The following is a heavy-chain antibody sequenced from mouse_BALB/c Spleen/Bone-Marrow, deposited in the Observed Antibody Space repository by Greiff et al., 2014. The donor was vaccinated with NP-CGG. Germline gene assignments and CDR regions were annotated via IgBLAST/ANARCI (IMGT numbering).Heavy chain of an antibody. CDR3: ARSGERYGAMDY. CDR2: ISSGGTYT. V-gene: IGHV5-4*02. J-gene: IGHJ4*01. CDR1: GFTFSDFY. Sequence: EVKVEESGGGLVKPGGSLKLSCAASGFTFSDFYMFWFRQTPEKRLEWVATISSGGTYTYYPDSVKGRFTISRDNAKNNLYLQMSSLKSEDTAMYYCARSGERYGAMDYWGQGTSVTVTS. D-gene: IGHD1-1*02.